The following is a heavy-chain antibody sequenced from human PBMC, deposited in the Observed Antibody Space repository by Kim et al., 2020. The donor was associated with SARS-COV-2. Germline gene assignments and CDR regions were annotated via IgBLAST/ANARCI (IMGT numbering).Heavy chain of an antibody. D-gene: IGHD2-21*02. CDR3: AKVTRSGIDSGGDPVYNWFDP. CDR2: ISYDGSDK. J-gene: IGHJ5*02. Sequence: GGSLRLSCAASGFTFSGHGMHWVRQAPGKGLEWVAVISYDGSDKFYADSVKGRFTISRDNSKDTLYLQMNSLRGEDTALYYCAKVTRSGIDSGGDPVYNWFDPWGQGTLVTVSS. V-gene: IGHV3-30*18. CDR1: GFTFSGHG.